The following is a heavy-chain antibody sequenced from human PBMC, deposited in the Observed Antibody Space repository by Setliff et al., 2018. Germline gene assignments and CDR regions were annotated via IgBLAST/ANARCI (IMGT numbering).Heavy chain of an antibody. CDR1: GYTFPSYG. CDR2: ISAYNGNT. V-gene: IGHV1-18*01. CDR3: ARANYYDSSGHSVYGMDV. J-gene: IGHJ6*02. Sequence: GASVKVSCKASGYTFPSYGLSWVRQAPGQGLEWMGWISAYNGNTNYAQRLQGRVTTTADESTSTAYMELSSLRSEDTAVYYCARANYYDSSGHSVYGMDVWGQGTTVTVSS. D-gene: IGHD3-22*01.